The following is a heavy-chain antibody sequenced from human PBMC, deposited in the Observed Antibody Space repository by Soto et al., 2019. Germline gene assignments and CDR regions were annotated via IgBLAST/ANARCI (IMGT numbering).Heavy chain of an antibody. D-gene: IGHD3-22*01. CDR1: GGSFSGYY. CDR3: ARASLRYYHDSSGAKYNWFDP. J-gene: IGHJ5*02. CDR2: INHSGST. V-gene: IGHV4-34*01. Sequence: SETLSLTCAVYGGSFSGYYWSWIRQPPGKGLEWIGEINHSGSTNYNPSLKSRVTISVDTSKNQFSLKLSSVTAADTAVYYCARASLRYYHDSSGAKYNWFDPWGQGTLVTVS.